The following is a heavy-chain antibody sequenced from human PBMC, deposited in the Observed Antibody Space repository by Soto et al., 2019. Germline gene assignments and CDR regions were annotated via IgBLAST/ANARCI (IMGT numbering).Heavy chain of an antibody. CDR1: GYTFTSYY. CDR3: AIFGSRHLYCC. CDR2: INPSGGST. J-gene: IGHJ4*02. Sequence: SVKVSCKASGYTFTSYYMHWVRQAPGQGLEWMGIINPSGGSTSYAQKFQGRVTMTRDTSTSTVYMELSSLRSEDTAGYYCAIFGSRHLYCCWGRGSLVTVSS. D-gene: IGHD1-26*01. V-gene: IGHV1-46*01.